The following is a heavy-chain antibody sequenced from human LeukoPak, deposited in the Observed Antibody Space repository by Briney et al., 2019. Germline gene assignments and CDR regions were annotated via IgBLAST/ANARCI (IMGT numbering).Heavy chain of an antibody. D-gene: IGHD3-16*02. J-gene: IGHJ5*02. Sequence: GGSLRLSCAASGFTFSSYGMHWVRQAPGKGLEWVAVISYDGRNKYYADSVKGRFTISRDNSKNTLYLQMNSLRAEDTAVYYCAKDRTMITFGGVIVKWFDLWGQGTLVTVSS. CDR2: ISYDGRNK. CDR3: AKDRTMITFGGVIVKWFDL. V-gene: IGHV3-30*18. CDR1: GFTFSSYG.